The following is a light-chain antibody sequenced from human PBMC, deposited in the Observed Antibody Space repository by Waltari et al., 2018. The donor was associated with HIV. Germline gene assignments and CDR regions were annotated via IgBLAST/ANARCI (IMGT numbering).Light chain of an antibody. Sequence: QSVLTQPPSVSGAPGQRVTISCTGTSSNIGAGYDVQWYQHLPGTAPKLLIYGTNNRPPGVPDRFSAPKSGPPASLAITGLRTDEEPDYYCRSNNGSLSGWLFGGGTKLTVL. CDR2: GTN. V-gene: IGLV1-40*01. CDR1: SSNIGAGYD. CDR3: RSNNGSLSGWL. J-gene: IGLJ3*02.